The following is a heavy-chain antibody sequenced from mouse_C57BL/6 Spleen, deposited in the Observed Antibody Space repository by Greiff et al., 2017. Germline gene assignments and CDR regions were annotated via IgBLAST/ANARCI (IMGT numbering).Heavy chain of an antibody. CDR2: IDPSDSET. J-gene: IGHJ2*01. V-gene: IGHV1-52*01. D-gene: IGHD1-1*01. CDR3: ARGHYYGSSRYFDY. CDR1: GYTFTSYW. Sequence: QVQLQQPGAELVRPGSSVKLSCKASGYTFTSYWMHWVKQRPIQGLEWIGNIDPSDSETHYNQKFKDKATLTVDKSSSTAYMQLSSLTSEDSAVYDCARGHYYGSSRYFDYWGQGTTLTVSS.